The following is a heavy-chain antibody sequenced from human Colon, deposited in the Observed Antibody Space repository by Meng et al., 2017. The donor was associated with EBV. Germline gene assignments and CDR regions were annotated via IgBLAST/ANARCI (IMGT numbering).Heavy chain of an antibody. CDR1: GFTLSSKT. J-gene: IGHJ4*02. CDR3: AKKESSGYQPYDY. V-gene: IGHV3-23*01. Sequence: EVHLLESGGGLIQPGGCLRISCAASGFTLSSKTMCWVRQAPGKGLEWVSTLSASSGAAYYADSVKGRFTVSRDKSKNTLYLQMNSLKAEDTAVYYCAKKESSGYQPYDYWGQGTLVTVAS. D-gene: IGHD2-2*01. CDR2: LSASSGAA.